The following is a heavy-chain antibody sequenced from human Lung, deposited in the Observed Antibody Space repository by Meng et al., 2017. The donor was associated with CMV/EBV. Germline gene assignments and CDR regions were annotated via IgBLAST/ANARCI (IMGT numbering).Heavy chain of an antibody. CDR1: GGTFSSYA. J-gene: IGHJ4*02. CDR3: ARDRGTIFGVDFDY. Sequence: SVXVSXKASGGTFSSYAISWVRQAPGQGLEWMGGIIPIFGTANYAQKFQGRVTITTDESTSTAYVELSSLRSEDTAVYYCARDRGTIFGVDFDYWGQGTLVTVSS. V-gene: IGHV1-69*05. D-gene: IGHD3-3*01. CDR2: IIPIFGTA.